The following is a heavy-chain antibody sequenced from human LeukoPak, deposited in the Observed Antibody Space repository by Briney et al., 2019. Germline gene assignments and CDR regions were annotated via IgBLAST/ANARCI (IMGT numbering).Heavy chain of an antibody. CDR1: GGSIRSSYYY. D-gene: IGHD3-22*01. CDR2: TYYSGST. Sequence: SETLSLTCTVSGGSIRSSYYYWGWIRQPPGKGLEWIGSTYYSGSTYYNPSLKSRVTISVDTSKNQFSLKLSSVTAADTAVYYCARDGITMIVVASDAFDIWGQGTMVTVSS. V-gene: IGHV4-39*01. J-gene: IGHJ3*02. CDR3: ARDGITMIVVASDAFDI.